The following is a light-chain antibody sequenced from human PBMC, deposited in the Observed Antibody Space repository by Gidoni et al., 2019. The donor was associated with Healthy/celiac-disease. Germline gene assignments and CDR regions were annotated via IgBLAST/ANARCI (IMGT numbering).Light chain of an antibody. CDR2: DAS. CDR3: QKSYSTPRM. V-gene: IGKV1-39*01. J-gene: IGKJ1*01. CDR1: QSISKY. Sequence: DIHMTQSLSSLSASVGDRVTITCRASQSISKYVNWYQQKQGKAPKLLIYDASSLQSGVPSRFSGSGSGTDFTLTISSLQPEDVATYYCQKSYSTPRMFGQXTKVEIK.